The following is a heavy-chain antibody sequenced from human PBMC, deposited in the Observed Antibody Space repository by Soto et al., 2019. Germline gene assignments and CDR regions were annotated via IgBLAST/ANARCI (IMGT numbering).Heavy chain of an antibody. CDR2: ISYDGSNK. CDR1: GFTFSNYA. Sequence: GGSLRLSCAASGFTFSNYAMHWVRQAPGKGLEWVAVISYDGSNKYYADSVKGRFTISRDNSKNTLYLQMNSLRGEDTAVYYCARDAPVATSKYYYYGMDVWGQGTTVTVSS. V-gene: IGHV3-30-3*01. D-gene: IGHD5-12*01. CDR3: ARDAPVATSKYYYYGMDV. J-gene: IGHJ6*02.